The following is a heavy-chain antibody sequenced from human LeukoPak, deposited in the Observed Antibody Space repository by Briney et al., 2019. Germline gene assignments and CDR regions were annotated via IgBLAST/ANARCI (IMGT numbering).Heavy chain of an antibody. Sequence: PGGSLRLSCAASGFTFSIYEMNWVRQAPGKGLEWVSYISSSGSTIYYADSVKGRFTISRDNAKNSLYLQMNSLRAEDTAVYYCARGAYYDSSGSFMDVWGKGTTVTVSS. CDR2: ISSSGSTI. V-gene: IGHV3-48*03. CDR1: GFTFSIYE. CDR3: ARGAYYDSSGSFMDV. D-gene: IGHD3-22*01. J-gene: IGHJ6*03.